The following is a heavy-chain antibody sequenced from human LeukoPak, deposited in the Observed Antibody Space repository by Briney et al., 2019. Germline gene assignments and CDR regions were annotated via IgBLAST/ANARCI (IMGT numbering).Heavy chain of an antibody. CDR1: GYTFTSYW. V-gene: IGHV5-51*01. J-gene: IGHJ4*02. Sequence: GESLKISCNGSGYTFTSYWIGWVRQMPGKGLGWMGIIYPGDSDTRYSPSFQGQVTISADKSINTAYLQWSTLKASDTAMYYCARGYYYDSSGYPDYWGQGTLVTVSS. CDR2: IYPGDSDT. D-gene: IGHD3-22*01. CDR3: ARGYYYDSSGYPDY.